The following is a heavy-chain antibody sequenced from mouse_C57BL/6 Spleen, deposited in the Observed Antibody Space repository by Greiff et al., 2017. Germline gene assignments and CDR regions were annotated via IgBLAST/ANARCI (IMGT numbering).Heavy chain of an antibody. D-gene: IGHD1-1*01. Sequence: VMLVESGPELVKPGASVKISCKASGYAFSSSWMNWVKQRPGKGLEWIGRIYPGDGDTNYNGKFKGKATLTADKSSSTAYMQLSSLTSEDSAVYFCARGESYGSSLDYWGQGTTLTVSS. J-gene: IGHJ2*01. V-gene: IGHV1-82*01. CDR2: IYPGDGDT. CDR1: GYAFSSSW. CDR3: ARGESYGSSLDY.